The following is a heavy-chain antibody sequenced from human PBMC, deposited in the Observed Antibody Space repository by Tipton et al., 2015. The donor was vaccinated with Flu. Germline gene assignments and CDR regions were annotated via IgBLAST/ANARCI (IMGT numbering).Heavy chain of an antibody. D-gene: IGHD1-1*01. CDR3: ARDLWNDRRAYYYYGVDV. J-gene: IGHJ6*02. CDR1: GGSISTTIYY. Sequence: TLSLTCTVSGGSISTTIYYWGWARQPPGKGLEWIGSIYYSGTTYYNPSLKSRVTISIDVSKNQFSLDLTSLTAADTAVYYCARDLWNDRRAYYYYGVDVWGQGTTVTVPS. CDR2: IYYSGTT. V-gene: IGHV4-39*07.